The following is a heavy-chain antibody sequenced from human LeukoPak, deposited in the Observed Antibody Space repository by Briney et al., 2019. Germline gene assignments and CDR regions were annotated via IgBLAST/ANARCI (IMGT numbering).Heavy chain of an antibody. J-gene: IGHJ5*02. V-gene: IGHV4-34*01. CDR3: ATSYYDILTGYYPPHWFDP. D-gene: IGHD3-9*01. Sequence: PSETLSLTCAVYGGSFSGYYWSWIRQPPGKGLEWIGEINHSGSTNYNPSLKSRVTISVDTSKNQFSLKLSSVTAADTAVYYCATSYYDILTGYYPPHWFDPWGQGTLVTVSS. CDR1: GGSFSGYY. CDR2: INHSGST.